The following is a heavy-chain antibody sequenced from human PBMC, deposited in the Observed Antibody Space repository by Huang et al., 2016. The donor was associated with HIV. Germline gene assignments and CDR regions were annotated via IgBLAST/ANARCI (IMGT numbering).Heavy chain of an antibody. CDR3: ARDRLVPAAITNYYYHMDV. CDR1: GGSISSHY. J-gene: IGHJ6*03. Sequence: QVQLQESGPGQVKPSATLSLTCTVSGGSISSHYWSWIRQPPGKGLEWIGTIFYSGTNKYNPSLKSRVTISIDMSKNQFSLKLSSVTAADTAVYFCARDRLVPAAITNYYYHMDVWGKGTTVTVSS. CDR2: IFYSGTN. D-gene: IGHD2-2*01. V-gene: IGHV4-59*11.